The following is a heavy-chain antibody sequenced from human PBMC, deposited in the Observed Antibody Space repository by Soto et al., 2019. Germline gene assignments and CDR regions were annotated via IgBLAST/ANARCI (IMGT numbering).Heavy chain of an antibody. J-gene: IGHJ6*02. D-gene: IGHD5-18*01. CDR1: GFTFSSYA. V-gene: IGHV3-30-3*01. CDR2: ISYDGSNK. Sequence: QVQLVESGGGVVQPGRSLRLSCAASGFTFSSYAMHWVRQAPGKGLEWVAVISYDGSNKYYADSVKGRFTISRDNSKNTLYLKMSSLRAEDTAVYYCARELQQWLRRVCYGMYVWGQGNTVTVSS. CDR3: ARELQQWLRRVCYGMYV.